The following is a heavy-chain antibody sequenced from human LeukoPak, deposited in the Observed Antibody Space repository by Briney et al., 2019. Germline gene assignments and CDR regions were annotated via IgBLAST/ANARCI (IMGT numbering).Heavy chain of an antibody. CDR1: GFTFDDYG. CDR2: INWNGGST. V-gene: IGHV3-20*04. D-gene: IGHD4/OR15-4a*01. CDR3: ARDLRLTTRPYYFDY. J-gene: IGHJ4*02. Sequence: GGSLRLSCAASGFTFDDYGMSWVRQAPGKGLEWVSGINWNGGSTGYADSVKGRFTISRDNAKNSLYLQMNSLRAEDTALYYCARDLRLTTRPYYFDYWGQGTLVTVSS.